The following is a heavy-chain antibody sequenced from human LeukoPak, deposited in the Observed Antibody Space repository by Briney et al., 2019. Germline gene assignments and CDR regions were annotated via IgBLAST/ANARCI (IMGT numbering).Heavy chain of an antibody. J-gene: IGHJ4*02. CDR1: GYTLASLD. D-gene: IGHD6-13*01. CDR3: ARTYSSSDEFDY. CDR2: MNPNNGNT. V-gene: IGHV1-8*01. Sequence: ASVRVSCKAPGYTLASLDITWVRQTPGQGPEWMGWMNPNNGNTGYAQIFQGRVTMTRNASISTAYMELSRLRSDDTAVYYCARTYSSSDEFDYWGQGTLVTVSS.